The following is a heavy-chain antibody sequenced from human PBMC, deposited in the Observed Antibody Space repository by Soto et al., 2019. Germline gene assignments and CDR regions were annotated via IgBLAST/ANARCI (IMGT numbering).Heavy chain of an antibody. CDR2: IYYSGST. J-gene: IGHJ4*02. D-gene: IGHD7-27*01. Sequence: QMQLQESGPGLVKPSQTLSLTCTVSGGSISSGGYYWTWIRQHPGKGLEWMGYIYYSGSTFYNPSPKSRLTISVDTSKNQFSLNLRSVTAADTAVYYCARLNWGGGYWGQGTLVTVSS. V-gene: IGHV4-31*03. CDR3: ARLNWGGGY. CDR1: GGSISSGGYY.